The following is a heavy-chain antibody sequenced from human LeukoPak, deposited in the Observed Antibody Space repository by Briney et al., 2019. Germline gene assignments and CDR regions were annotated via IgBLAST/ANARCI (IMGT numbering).Heavy chain of an antibody. CDR2: ISYDGSNK. V-gene: IGHV3-30-3*01. CDR1: GFTFSSYA. Sequence: GGSLRLSCAAPGFTFSSYAMHWVRQAPGKGLEWVAVISYDGSNKYYADSVKGRFTISRDNSKNTLYLQMNSLRAEDTAVYYCARGDYDNDAFDIWGQGTMVTVSS. CDR3: ARGDYDNDAFDI. J-gene: IGHJ3*02. D-gene: IGHD3-22*01.